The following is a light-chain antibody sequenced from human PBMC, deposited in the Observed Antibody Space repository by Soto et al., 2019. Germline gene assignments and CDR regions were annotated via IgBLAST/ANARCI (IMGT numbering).Light chain of an antibody. CDR2: RSS. J-gene: IGKJ1*01. CDR1: QSLNSFY. CDR3: QQYDISPRT. V-gene: IGKV3-20*01. Sequence: EIVLTQSPGTLSLSPGERATLSCRASQSLNSFYLAWYQQKPGQAPRLLIYRSSNRANGIPDRFSGIGSGTDLTLTISRLDPEDFAVYYCQQYDISPRTFGQGTTVEVK.